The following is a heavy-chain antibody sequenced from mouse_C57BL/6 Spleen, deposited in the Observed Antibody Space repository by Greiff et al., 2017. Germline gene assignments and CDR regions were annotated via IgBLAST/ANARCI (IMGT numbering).Heavy chain of an antibody. CDR1: GYTFTDYY. J-gene: IGHJ3*01. V-gene: IGHV1-19*01. Sequence: VQLQQSGPVLVKPGASVKMSCKASGYTFTDYYMNWVKQSHGKSLEWIGVINPYNGGTSYNQKFKGKATLTVDKSSSTAYMELNSLTSEDSAVYYCAAYYSNSAWFAYWGQGTLVTVSA. CDR3: AAYYSNSAWFAY. D-gene: IGHD2-5*01. CDR2: INPYNGGT.